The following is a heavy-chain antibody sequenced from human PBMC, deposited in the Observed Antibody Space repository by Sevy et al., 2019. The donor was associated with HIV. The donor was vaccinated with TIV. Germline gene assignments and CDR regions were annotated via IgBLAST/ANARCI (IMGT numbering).Heavy chain of an antibody. CDR3: AREANDFWSGYYKDGMDV. J-gene: IGHJ6*02. CDR2: IYTSGST. CDR1: GGSISSYY. V-gene: IGHV4-4*07. Sequence: SETLSLTCTVSGGSISSYYWSWIRQPAGKGLEWIGRIYTSGSTNYNPSLKSRVTMSVDTSKNQFSLKLSSVTAADTAVYYCAREANDFWSGYYKDGMDVWGQGTTVTVSS. D-gene: IGHD3-3*01.